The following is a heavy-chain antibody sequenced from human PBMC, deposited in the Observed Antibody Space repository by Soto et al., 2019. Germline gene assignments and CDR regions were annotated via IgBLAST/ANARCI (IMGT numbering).Heavy chain of an antibody. CDR1: GLTFSSYG. D-gene: IGHD2-15*01. Sequence: AGGSLRLSCAASGLTFSSYGMNWVRQAPGKGLEWVSSISSSSSYTYYADSVKGRFTISRDNAKNSLYLQMNSLRAEDTAVYYCARDRLVAATSAPPYYYFGMDVWGKGTTVTVSS. CDR2: ISSSSSYT. J-gene: IGHJ6*04. V-gene: IGHV3-21*01. CDR3: ARDRLVAATSAPPYYYFGMDV.